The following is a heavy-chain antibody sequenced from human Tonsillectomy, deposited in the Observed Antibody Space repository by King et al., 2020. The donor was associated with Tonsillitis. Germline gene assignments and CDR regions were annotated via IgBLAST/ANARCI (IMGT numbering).Heavy chain of an antibody. CDR2: IIPFFGTT. CDR3: AREVFNWNDASLLRWFDP. D-gene: IGHD1-1*01. J-gene: IGHJ5*02. V-gene: IGHV1-69*01. Sequence: QGQLVQSGAEVKKPGSSVKVSCKASGGTFSSYALSWVRQAPGQGLEWMGGIIPFFGTTNYAQKFQGRVSITADEVTSTVYIELSSLRSEDTAVYYCAREVFNWNDASLLRWFDPWGQGTLVSVSS. CDR1: GGTFSSYA.